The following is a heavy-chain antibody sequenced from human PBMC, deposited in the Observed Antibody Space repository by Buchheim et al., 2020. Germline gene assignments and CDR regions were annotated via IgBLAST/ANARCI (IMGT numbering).Heavy chain of an antibody. V-gene: IGHV3-30*18. CDR2: ISYDGSNK. CDR1: GFTFSSYG. D-gene: IGHD6-13*01. Sequence: QVQLVESGGGVVQPGRSLRLSCAASGFTFSSYGMHWVRQAPGKGLEWVAVISYDGSNKYYADSVKGRFTISRDNSKNTLYLQMNSLRAEDTAVYYCAKDLSHSSSLENYYYYGMDVWGQGTT. CDR3: AKDLSHSSSLENYYYYGMDV. J-gene: IGHJ6*02.